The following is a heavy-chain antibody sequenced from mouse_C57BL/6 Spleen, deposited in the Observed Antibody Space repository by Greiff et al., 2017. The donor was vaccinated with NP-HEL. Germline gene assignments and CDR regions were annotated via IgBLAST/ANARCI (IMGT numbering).Heavy chain of an antibody. V-gene: IGHV1-4*01. D-gene: IGHD2-14*01. Sequence: QVQLKQSGAELARPGASVKMSCKASGYTFTSYTMHWVKQRPGQGLEWIGYINPSSGYTKYNQKFKDKATLTADKSSSTAYMQLSSLTSEDSAVYYCAREVRGAMDYWGQGTSVTVSS. CDR3: AREVRGAMDY. J-gene: IGHJ4*01. CDR1: GYTFTSYT. CDR2: INPSSGYT.